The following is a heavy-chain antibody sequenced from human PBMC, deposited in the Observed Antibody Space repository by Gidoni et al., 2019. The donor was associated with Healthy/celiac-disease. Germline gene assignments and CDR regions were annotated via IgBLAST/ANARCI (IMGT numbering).Heavy chain of an antibody. J-gene: IGHJ4*02. CDR3: ARDSNGDFSFDY. D-gene: IGHD4-17*01. CDR1: GFTFSSYA. V-gene: IGHV3-30-3*01. Sequence: QVQLVESGGGVVQPGRSLRLFCAASGFTFSSYAMHWVRQAPGKGLEWVAVISYDGSNKYYADSVKGRFTISRDNSKNTLYLQMNSLRAEDTAVYYCARDSNGDFSFDYWGQGTLVTVSS. CDR2: ISYDGSNK.